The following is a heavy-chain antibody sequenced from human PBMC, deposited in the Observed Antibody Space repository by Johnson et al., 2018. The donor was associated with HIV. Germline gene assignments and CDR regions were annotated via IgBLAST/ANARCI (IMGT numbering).Heavy chain of an antibody. CDR1: GFTFSTSA. V-gene: IGHV3-30*09. Sequence: QVQLVESGGDVVQPGRSLRLSCAASGFTFSTSAMHWVRQAPGKGLKWVATISCDGINKYYADSLKGRFAISRDNSRNTLYLQMNSLRAEDTAVYFCARGPIADDAFDIWGQGTMVTVSS. J-gene: IGHJ3*02. CDR2: ISCDGINK. D-gene: IGHD3-16*02. CDR3: ARGPIADDAFDI.